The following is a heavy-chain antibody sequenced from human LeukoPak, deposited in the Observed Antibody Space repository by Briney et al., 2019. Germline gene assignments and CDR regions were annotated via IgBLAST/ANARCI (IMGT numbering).Heavy chain of an antibody. CDR2: IYYSGST. CDR3: ALAVAGTFYFVY. J-gene: IGHJ4*02. Sequence: TSETLSLTCTVSGGSISSSSYYWGWIRQPPGKGLEWIGSIYYSGSTYYNPSLKSRVTISVDTSKNQFSLKVSSVTAADTAVHYGALAVAGTFYFVYWGQGTLVTVSS. D-gene: IGHD6-13*01. V-gene: IGHV4-39*01. CDR1: GGSISSSSYY.